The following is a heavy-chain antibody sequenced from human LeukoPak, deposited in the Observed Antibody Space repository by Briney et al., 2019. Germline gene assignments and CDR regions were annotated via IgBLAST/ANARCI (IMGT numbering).Heavy chain of an antibody. V-gene: IGHV3-74*01. Sequence: PGGSLRLSCAASGFTFSSYWMHWVRQAPGKGLVWVSRINSDGSSTSYADSVKGRFTISRDNAKNTLYLQMNSLRAEDTAVYYCARGSYYDFWSGYSCSMDVWGQGTTVTVSS. CDR3: ARGSYYDFWSGYSCSMDV. CDR1: GFTFSSYW. J-gene: IGHJ6*02. D-gene: IGHD3-3*01. CDR2: INSDGSST.